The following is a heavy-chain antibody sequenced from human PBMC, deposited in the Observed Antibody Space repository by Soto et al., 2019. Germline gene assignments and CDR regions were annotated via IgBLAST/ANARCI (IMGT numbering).Heavy chain of an antibody. V-gene: IGHV4-34*01. D-gene: IGHD6-6*01. Sequence: SETLSLTCAVYGGSFSGYYWSWIRQPPGKGLEWIGEINHSGSTNYNPSLKSRVTISVDTSKNQFSLKLSSVTAADTAVYYCARGRLFPRVIAARLDYWGQGTLVTVSS. J-gene: IGHJ4*02. CDR3: ARGRLFPRVIAARLDY. CDR1: GGSFSGYY. CDR2: INHSGST.